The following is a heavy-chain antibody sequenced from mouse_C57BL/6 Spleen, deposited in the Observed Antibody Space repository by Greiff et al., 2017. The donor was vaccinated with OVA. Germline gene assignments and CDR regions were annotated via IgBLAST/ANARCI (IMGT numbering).Heavy chain of an antibody. Sequence: EVKLMESGGGLVQPGGSLSLSCAASGFTFTDYYMSWVRQPPGKALEWLGFIRNKANGYTTEYSASVKGRFTISRDNSQSILYLQMNALRAEDSATYYCASLPYGPDYFDYGGQGTTLTVSS. V-gene: IGHV7-3*01. CDR1: GFTFTDYY. J-gene: IGHJ2*01. CDR3: ASLPYGPDYFDY. CDR2: IRNKANGYTT. D-gene: IGHD1-1*01.